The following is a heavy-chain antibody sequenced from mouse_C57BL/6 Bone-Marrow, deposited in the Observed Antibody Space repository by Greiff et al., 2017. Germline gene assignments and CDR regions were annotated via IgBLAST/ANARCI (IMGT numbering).Heavy chain of an antibody. V-gene: IGHV5-4*01. J-gene: IGHJ3*01. CDR2: ISDGGSYT. CDR1: GFTFSSYA. Sequence: DVMLVESGGGLVKPGGSLKLSCAASGFTFSSYAMSWVRQTPEKRLEWVATISDGGSYTYYPDNVKGRFTISRDNAKNNLYLQMSHLKSEDTAMYYCARENYSSSAWFAYWGQGTLVTVSA. D-gene: IGHD2-12*01. CDR3: ARENYSSSAWFAY.